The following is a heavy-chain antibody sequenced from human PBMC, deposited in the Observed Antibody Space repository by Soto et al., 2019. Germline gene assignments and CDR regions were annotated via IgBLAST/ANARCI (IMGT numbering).Heavy chain of an antibody. CDR3: AHDSHGGNTYFDL. Sequence: VQLQESGPGLVRPSETLSLTCTVSGGSISSGNFYWSWIRQPPGKGLEWIGYIYFSGSTSYSPSLKSRLTISLNTSNDQFSLKLTSVTAADTDVYYCAHDSHGGNTYFDLWGQGALVTVSS. CDR1: GGSISSGNFY. V-gene: IGHV4-30-4*01. D-gene: IGHD1-26*01. J-gene: IGHJ4*02. CDR2: IYFSGST.